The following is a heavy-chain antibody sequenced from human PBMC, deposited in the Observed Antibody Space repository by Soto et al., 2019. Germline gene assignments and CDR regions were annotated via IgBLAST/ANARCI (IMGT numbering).Heavy chain of an antibody. V-gene: IGHV4-30-4*01. J-gene: IGHJ4*02. CDR1: GGSISSGDYY. CDR2: IYDSGNT. CDR3: ARGPDGDKVDY. D-gene: IGHD7-27*01. Sequence: QVQLQESGPGLVEPSQTLSLTCTVTGGSISSGDYYWSWIRQPPGKGLEWIGHIYDSGNTYSSPSLKGRVTMSVDTSKNQFSLKLSSVTAADTAVYYCARGPDGDKVDYWGQGTLVTVSS.